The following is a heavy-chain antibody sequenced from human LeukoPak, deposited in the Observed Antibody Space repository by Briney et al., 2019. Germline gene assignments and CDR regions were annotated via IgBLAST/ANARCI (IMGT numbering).Heavy chain of an antibody. CDR1: GASVSSGSNY. CDR2: IYKSGST. V-gene: IGHV4-61*01. J-gene: IGHJ6*04. CDR3: ARDPYYYGSGYGMDV. Sequence: SETLSLTCTVSGASVSSGSNYWSWIRQPPGEGLEWIGYIYKSGSTNYNPSLKSRVTISVDTSKKQISLKLSSVTAADTAVYYCARDPYYYGSGYGMDVWGKGTTVTVSS. D-gene: IGHD3-10*01.